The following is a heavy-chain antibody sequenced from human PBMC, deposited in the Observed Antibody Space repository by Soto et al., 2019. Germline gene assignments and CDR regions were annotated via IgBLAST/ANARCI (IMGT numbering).Heavy chain of an antibody. Sequence: SQTLSLTCGISGDSVSSNTAGWSWIRQSPSRGLEWLGRTYYRTKWYYDYGVSVKGRITINPDTSKNQFSLHLNSVTAEDTAVFYCAKGGLVRGAFHGWFDPWGQGILVTVSS. V-gene: IGHV6-1*01. CDR2: TYYRTKWYY. CDR1: GDSVSSNTAG. D-gene: IGHD3-10*01. J-gene: IGHJ5*02. CDR3: AKGGLVRGAFHGWFDP.